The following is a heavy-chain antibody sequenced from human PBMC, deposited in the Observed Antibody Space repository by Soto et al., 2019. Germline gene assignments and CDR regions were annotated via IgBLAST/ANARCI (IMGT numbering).Heavy chain of an antibody. J-gene: IGHJ4*02. D-gene: IGHD2-2*01. CDR1: GFTFSNYA. V-gene: IGHV3-23*01. Sequence: GGSLRLSCAASGFTFSNYAMSWVRQAPGKGLEWVSVISDSSSSTYYAASVKGRFTISRDNSKNTLHLQMNSLRAEDTALYYCAKGRVTSYYDVLAYSGQGTQVTVSS. CDR2: ISDSSSST. CDR3: AKGRVTSYYDVLAY.